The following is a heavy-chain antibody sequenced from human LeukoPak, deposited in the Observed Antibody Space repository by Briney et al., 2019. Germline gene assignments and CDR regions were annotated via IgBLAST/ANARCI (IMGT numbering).Heavy chain of an antibody. J-gene: IGHJ4*02. V-gene: IGHV4-59*12. CDR2: IYYSGST. CDR3: ARGGGGAVFDY. D-gene: IGHD1-26*01. CDR1: GGSISSYY. Sequence: SETLSLTCTVSGGSISSYYWSWIRQPPGKGLEWIGYIYYSGSTNYNPSLKSRVTISVDTSKDQFSLKLSSVTAADTAVYYCARGGGGAVFDYWGQGTLVTVSS.